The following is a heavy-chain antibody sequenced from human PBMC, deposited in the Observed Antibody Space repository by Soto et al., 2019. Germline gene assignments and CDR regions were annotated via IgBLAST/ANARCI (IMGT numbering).Heavy chain of an antibody. V-gene: IGHV1-69*02. CDR1: GGTFSSYT. Sequence: SVKVSCKASGGTFSSYTISWVRQAPGQGLEWMGRIIPILGIANYAQKFQGRVTMTRNTSISTAYMELSSLRSEDTAVYYCARGYDFWSGYYPDYYYYGMDVWGQGTTVTVSS. CDR2: IIPILGIA. J-gene: IGHJ6*02. D-gene: IGHD3-3*01. CDR3: ARGYDFWSGYYPDYYYYGMDV.